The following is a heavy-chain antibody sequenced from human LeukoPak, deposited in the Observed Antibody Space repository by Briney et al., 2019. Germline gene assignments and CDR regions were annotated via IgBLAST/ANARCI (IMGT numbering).Heavy chain of an antibody. CDR3: AKDRRITGTTGGWFDP. J-gene: IGHJ5*02. Sequence: GSLRLSCAASGFTFSSYAMSWVRQAPGKGLEWVSAISGSGGSTYYADSVKGRFTISRDNSKNTLYLQMNSLRAEDTAVYYCAKDRRITGTTGGWFDPWGQGTLVTVSS. V-gene: IGHV3-23*01. CDR2: ISGSGGST. CDR1: GFTFSSYA. D-gene: IGHD1-7*01.